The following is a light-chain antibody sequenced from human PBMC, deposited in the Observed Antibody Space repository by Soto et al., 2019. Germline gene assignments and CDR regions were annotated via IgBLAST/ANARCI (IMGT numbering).Light chain of an antibody. CDR3: KQLNSYPLT. V-gene: IGKV1-5*01. CDR1: QSISSW. CDR2: AAY. Sequence: DIQMTQSPSTLSASVGDRVTITCRASQSISSWLAWYQQKPGKAPKLLIYAAYTLQSGVQSRFSGSGSGTDFTLTIRSLQPEDFATYYCKQLNSYPLTFGQGTRLEIK. J-gene: IGKJ5*01.